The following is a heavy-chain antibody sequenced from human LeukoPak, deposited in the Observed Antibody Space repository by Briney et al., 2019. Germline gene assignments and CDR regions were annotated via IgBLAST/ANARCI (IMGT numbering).Heavy chain of an antibody. Sequence: ASVKVSCKASGYTFTSYAMNWVRQAPGQGLEWMGWINTNTGNPTYAQGFTGRFVFSLDTSVSTAYLQISSLKAEDTAVYYCARGDPLWELRGWFDPWGQGTLVTVSS. D-gene: IGHD1-26*01. CDR1: GYTFTSYA. CDR2: INTNTGNP. J-gene: IGHJ5*02. CDR3: ARGDPLWELRGWFDP. V-gene: IGHV7-4-1*02.